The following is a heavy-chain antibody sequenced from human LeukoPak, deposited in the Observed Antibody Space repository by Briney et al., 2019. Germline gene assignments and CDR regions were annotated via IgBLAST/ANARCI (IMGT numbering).Heavy chain of an antibody. CDR3: ARDLGDTSGYYFDN. D-gene: IGHD3-22*01. J-gene: IGHJ4*02. CDR2: INQDGSDK. Sequence: RGSLRLSCAASGFTFRSYWMSWVRQAPGKGLEWVANINQDGSDKLYVDSVKGRFTISRDNAKNSQFLQMNSLRADDTAVYYCARDLGDTSGYYFDNWGQGTLVTVSS. CDR1: GFTFRSYW. V-gene: IGHV3-7*01.